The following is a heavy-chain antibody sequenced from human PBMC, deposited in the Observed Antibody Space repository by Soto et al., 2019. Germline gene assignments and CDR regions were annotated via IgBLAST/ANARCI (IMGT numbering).Heavy chain of an antibody. CDR2: VDYSGTA. J-gene: IGHJ4*02. V-gene: IGHV4-39*01. CDR3: ARITGRHLDY. D-gene: IGHD1-20*01. CDR1: SGSISVTNVF. Sequence: SENLSLTCTVSSGSISVTNVFWGWVRQPPGKGLEWIGNVDYSGTAYFSPSLATRVTFHVDTSKNQFSLTLYSVTAADTAVYYCARITGRHLDYWGQGILVTVYS.